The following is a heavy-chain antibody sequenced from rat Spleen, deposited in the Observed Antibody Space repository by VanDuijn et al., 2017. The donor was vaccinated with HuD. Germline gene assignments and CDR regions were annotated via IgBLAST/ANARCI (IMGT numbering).Heavy chain of an antibody. CDR1: GFTFSNYD. CDR2: ISTSGGST. Sequence: EVQLVESGGGLVQPGRSLKLSCAASGFTFSNYDMAWVRQAPTKGLEWVASISTSGGSTYYRDSVKGRFTVSRDNAKSTLYLQMDSLRSEDTATYYCARRGYYGLLLFDYWGQGVMVTVSS. CDR3: ARRGYYGLLLFDY. V-gene: IGHV5-25*01. J-gene: IGHJ2*01. D-gene: IGHD1-6*01.